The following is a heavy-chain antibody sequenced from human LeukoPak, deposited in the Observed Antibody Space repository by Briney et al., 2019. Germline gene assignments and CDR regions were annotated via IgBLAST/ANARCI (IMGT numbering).Heavy chain of an antibody. CDR1: GGSISSYY. V-gene: IGHV4-59*01. CDR2: IYYSGST. D-gene: IGHD6-13*01. Sequence: SETLSRTCTVSGGSISSYYWSWIRQPPGKGREWIGYIYYSGSTNYNPSLKSRVTISVDTSKNQFSLKLSSVTAADTAVYYCARVSRSSWYRHLTNDAFDIWGQGTMVTVSS. CDR3: ARVSRSSWYRHLTNDAFDI. J-gene: IGHJ3*02.